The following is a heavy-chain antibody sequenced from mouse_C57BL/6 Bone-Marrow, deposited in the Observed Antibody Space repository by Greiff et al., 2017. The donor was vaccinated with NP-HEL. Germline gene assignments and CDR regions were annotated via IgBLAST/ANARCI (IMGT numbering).Heavy chain of an antibody. J-gene: IGHJ2*01. D-gene: IGHD2-4*01. V-gene: IGHV1-80*01. CDR1: GYAFSSYW. CDR3: AKIYYDYDENYFDY. Sequence: VKLQQSGAELVKPGASVKISCKASGYAFSSYWMNWVKQRPGKGLEWIGQIYPGDGDTNYNGKFKGKATLTADKSSSTAYMQLSSLTSEDSAVYFCAKIYYDYDENYFDYWGQGTTLTVSS. CDR2: IYPGDGDT.